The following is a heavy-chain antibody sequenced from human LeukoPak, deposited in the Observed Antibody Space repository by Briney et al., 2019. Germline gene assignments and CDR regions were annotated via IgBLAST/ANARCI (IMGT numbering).Heavy chain of an antibody. D-gene: IGHD3-22*01. CDR2: IYHSGST. V-gene: IGHV4-30-2*01. CDR3: ASQYYYDSSGYFQT. Sequence: PSETLSLTCAVSGGSISSGGYSWSWIRQPPGKGLEWIGYIYHSGSTYYNPSLKSRVTISVDRSKNQFSLKLSSVTAADTAVYYCASQYYYDSSGYFQTWGQGTLVTVSS. J-gene: IGHJ4*02. CDR1: GGSISSGGYS.